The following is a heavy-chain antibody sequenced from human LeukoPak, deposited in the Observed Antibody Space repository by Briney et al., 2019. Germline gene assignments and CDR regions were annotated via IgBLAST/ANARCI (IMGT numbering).Heavy chain of an antibody. CDR3: ARDYDYVWGSYRLSPYYFDY. D-gene: IGHD3-16*02. Sequence: ASVKVSCKASGYTFTSYGISWVRQAPGQGLEWMGWISAYNGNTNYAQKLQGRVTMTTDTSTSTAYMKLRSLRSDDTAVYYCARDYDYVWGSYRLSPYYFDYWGQGTLVTVSS. V-gene: IGHV1-18*01. J-gene: IGHJ4*02. CDR1: GYTFTSYG. CDR2: ISAYNGNT.